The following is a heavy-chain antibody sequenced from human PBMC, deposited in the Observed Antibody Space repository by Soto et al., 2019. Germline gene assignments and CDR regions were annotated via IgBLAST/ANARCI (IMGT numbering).Heavy chain of an antibody. Sequence: ASVKVSCKASGYTFTTYYMHWVRQAPGQGLEWMGMINPSDGTTSFAQKFQGRVTMTRDTSTSTVYMELSSLRSEDTAVYYCARGLFLYSSSWFPQMYGMDVWGQGTTVTVSS. J-gene: IGHJ6*02. CDR1: GYTFTTYY. V-gene: IGHV1-46*01. CDR3: ARGLFLYSSSWFPQMYGMDV. D-gene: IGHD6-13*01. CDR2: INPSDGTT.